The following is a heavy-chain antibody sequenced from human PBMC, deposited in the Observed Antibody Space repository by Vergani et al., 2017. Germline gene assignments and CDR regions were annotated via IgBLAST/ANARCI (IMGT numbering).Heavy chain of an antibody. CDR1: GYTFTSYG. Sequence: QVQLVQSGAEVKKPGASVKVSCKASGYTFTSYGISWVRQAPGQGLEWMGWISAYNGNTNYAQKLQGRVTMTTDTSTSTAYMELRSLRPDDTAVYYCASTSRDFWSGYNAFDIWGQGTMVTVSS. CDR2: ISAYNGNT. V-gene: IGHV1-18*01. CDR3: ASTSRDFWSGYNAFDI. D-gene: IGHD3-3*01. J-gene: IGHJ3*02.